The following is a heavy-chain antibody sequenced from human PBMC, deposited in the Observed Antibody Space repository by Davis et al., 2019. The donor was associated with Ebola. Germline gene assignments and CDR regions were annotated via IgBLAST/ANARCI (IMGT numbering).Heavy chain of an antibody. CDR1: GFTFSSYG. CDR3: ARESYSDSTAFDI. D-gene: IGHD3-22*01. Sequence: PGGSLRLSCAASGFTFSSYGMHWVRQAPGKGLEWVAVIWYDGSNKYYADSVKGRFTISRDNSKNTLYLQMNSLRAEDTAVYYCARESYSDSTAFDIWGQGTMVTVSS. CDR2: IWYDGSNK. J-gene: IGHJ3*02. V-gene: IGHV3-33*01.